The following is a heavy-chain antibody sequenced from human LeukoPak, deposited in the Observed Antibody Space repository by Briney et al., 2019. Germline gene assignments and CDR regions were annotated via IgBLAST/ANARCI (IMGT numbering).Heavy chain of an antibody. Sequence: SVKVSCKASGGTFSSYAISWVRQAPGQGLEWMGGIIPIFGTANYAQKFQGRVTITADESTSTAYMELSSLRSEDTAVYYCARDMTNWNGPPDAFDIWGQGTMDTVSS. CDR1: GGTFSSYA. CDR3: ARDMTNWNGPPDAFDI. CDR2: IIPIFGTA. V-gene: IGHV1-69*13. D-gene: IGHD1-1*01. J-gene: IGHJ3*02.